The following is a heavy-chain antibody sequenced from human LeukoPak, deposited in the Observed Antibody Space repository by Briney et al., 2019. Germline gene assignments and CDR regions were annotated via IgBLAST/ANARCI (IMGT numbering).Heavy chain of an antibody. J-gene: IGHJ4*02. Sequence: PSETLSLTCTVSGGSISSHYWSWIRQPPGKGLEWIGYISNSGSTNYNPSLKSRVTISVDTSKNQFSLKLSSVTAADTAVYFCARDQRSSWYRDWGQGTLVTVSS. D-gene: IGHD6-13*01. CDR1: GGSISSHY. V-gene: IGHV4-59*11. CDR2: ISNSGST. CDR3: ARDQRSSWYRD.